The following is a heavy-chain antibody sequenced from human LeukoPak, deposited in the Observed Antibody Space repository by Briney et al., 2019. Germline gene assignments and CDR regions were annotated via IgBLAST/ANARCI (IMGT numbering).Heavy chain of an antibody. CDR3: ARSFYDLLATFDY. D-gene: IGHD2/OR15-2a*01. CDR2: INPSDGDT. V-gene: IGHV1-46*01. Sequence: ASVKVSCKASGGTFSSYAISWVRQAPGQGLEWMGGINPSDGDTSYAQKFQGRLTMTRDTSTSTFYMELSRLRSEDTAVYYCARSFYDLLATFDYWGQGTLVTVSS. J-gene: IGHJ4*02. CDR1: GGTFSSYA.